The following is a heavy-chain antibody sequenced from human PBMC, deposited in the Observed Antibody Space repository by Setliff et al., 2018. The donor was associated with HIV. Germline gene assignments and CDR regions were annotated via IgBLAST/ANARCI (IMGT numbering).Heavy chain of an antibody. J-gene: IGHJ4*02. CDR1: GGSIRNHY. CDR3: ARVVTGNFDY. CDR2: VHDSGST. V-gene: IGHV4-59*11. Sequence: PSETLSLTCTVSGGSIRNHYWSRIRQPPGKALEWIGYVHDSGSTSYKPSLDSRVAMSVDTSKNQFSLRLTSVTAADTAVYYCARVVTGNFDYWGQGNMVTVSS. D-gene: IGHD2-21*02.